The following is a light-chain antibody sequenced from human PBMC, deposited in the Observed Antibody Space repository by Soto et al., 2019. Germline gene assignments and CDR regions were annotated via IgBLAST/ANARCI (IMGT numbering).Light chain of an antibody. Sequence: QSVLTQPASVSGSPGQSIAISCTGTSSDVGGHKYVSWYQQHPGKAPKLMIYEVSNRPSGVSDRFSGSKSGNTASLTISGLQAEDEAEYYCSSYTSTSTQYVFGTGTKVTVL. V-gene: IGLV2-14*01. CDR2: EVS. J-gene: IGLJ1*01. CDR1: SSDVGGHKY. CDR3: SSYTSTSTQYV.